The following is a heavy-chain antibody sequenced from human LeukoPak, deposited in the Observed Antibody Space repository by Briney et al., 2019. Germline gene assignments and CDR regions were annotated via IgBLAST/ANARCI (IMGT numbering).Heavy chain of an antibody. J-gene: IGHJ4*02. CDR1: GGSISSYY. Sequence: PSETLSLTCTVSGGSISSYYWSWIRQPPGKGLEWIGYIYYTGGTNYNPSLKSRVTISVDTSKNQFSLKLTSVTAADTAVYYCAGAKIGVAGFFDNWGQGTLVTVSS. CDR3: AGAKIGVAGFFDN. V-gene: IGHV4-59*08. CDR2: IYYTGGT. D-gene: IGHD6-19*01.